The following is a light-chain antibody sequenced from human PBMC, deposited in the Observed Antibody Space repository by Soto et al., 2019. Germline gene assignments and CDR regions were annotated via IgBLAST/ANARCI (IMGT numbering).Light chain of an antibody. CDR1: SSDVGGYNF. Sequence: QSALTQPASVSGSPGQSITISCTGTSSDVGGYNFVSWYQQYPGKAPKLMIYEVNNRPSGVSNRFSGSKSGNTASLTISGVQAEDEADYYCSSWTSRTTQVLGGGTKLTVL. J-gene: IGLJ3*02. CDR2: EVN. V-gene: IGLV2-14*03. CDR3: SSWTSRTTQV.